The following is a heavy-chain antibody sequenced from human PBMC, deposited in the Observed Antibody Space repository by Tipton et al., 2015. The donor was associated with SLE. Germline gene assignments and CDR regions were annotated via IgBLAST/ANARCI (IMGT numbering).Heavy chain of an antibody. CDR2: IWYDGSNK. J-gene: IGHJ3*02. V-gene: IGHV3-33*06. Sequence: SLRLSCAASGFTFSSYGMHWVRQAPGKGLEWVAVIWYDGSNKYYADSVKGRFTISRDNSKNTLYLQMNSLRAEDTAVYYCAKDRDSGSYPDAFDIWGQGTMVTVSS. D-gene: IGHD1-26*01. CDR3: AKDRDSGSYPDAFDI. CDR1: GFTFSSYG.